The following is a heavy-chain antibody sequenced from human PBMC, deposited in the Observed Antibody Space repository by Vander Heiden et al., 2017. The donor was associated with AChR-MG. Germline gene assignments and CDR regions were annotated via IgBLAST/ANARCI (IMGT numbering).Heavy chain of an antibody. CDR3: ASRIAVAGNYYYYYGMDV. V-gene: IGHV3-48*01. D-gene: IGHD6-19*01. CDR2: ISSSSSTI. CDR1: GFTLSSYS. J-gene: IGHJ6*02. Sequence: EVQLVESGGGLVQPGGSLRLSCAASGFTLSSYSMNWVRQAPGKGLEWVSYISSSSSTIYYADSVKGRFTISRDNAKNSLYLQMNSLRAEDTAVYYCASRIAVAGNYYYYYGMDVWGQGTTVTVSS.